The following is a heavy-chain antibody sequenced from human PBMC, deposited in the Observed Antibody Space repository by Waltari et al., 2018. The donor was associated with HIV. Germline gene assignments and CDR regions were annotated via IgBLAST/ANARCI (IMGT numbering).Heavy chain of an antibody. CDR2: VYQNGNT. V-gene: IGHV4-4*02. D-gene: IGHD3-16*01. Sequence: QVQLQESGPGLVKPSGTLSLTCTVSGASITTTNWWTWVRQSPEKGLEWIGDVYQNGNTNDNPSLRTRLMLSADKSANQFSMKLTSVTAADTAIYFCARGEGGYSWSWYDSWGQGVLVTVSS. CDR1: GASITTTNW. J-gene: IGHJ5*01. CDR3: ARGEGGYSWSWYDS.